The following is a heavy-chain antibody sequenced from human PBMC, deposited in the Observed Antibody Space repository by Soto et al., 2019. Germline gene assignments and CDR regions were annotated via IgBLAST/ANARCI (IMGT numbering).Heavy chain of an antibody. Sequence: QVQLVESGGGVVQPGRSLRLSCAASGFTFSSYGMHWVRQAPGKGLEWVAVISYDGSNKYYADSVKGRFTISRDNSKNTLYLQMNSLRAEDTAVYYCAKDQGGRVPKDYFDYWGQGTLVTVSS. J-gene: IGHJ4*02. D-gene: IGHD6-6*01. V-gene: IGHV3-30*18. CDR2: ISYDGSNK. CDR3: AKDQGGRVPKDYFDY. CDR1: GFTFSSYG.